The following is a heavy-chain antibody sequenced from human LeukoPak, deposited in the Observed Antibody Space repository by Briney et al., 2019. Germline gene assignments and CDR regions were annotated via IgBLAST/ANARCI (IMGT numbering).Heavy chain of an antibody. CDR2: INPNSGGT. CDR3: ARDVGFGESHLDY. D-gene: IGHD3-10*01. J-gene: IGHJ4*02. Sequence: QGLEWMGWINPNSGGTNYAQKFQGRVTMTRDTSISTAYMELSRLRSDDTAVYYCARDVGFGESHLDYWGQGTLVTVSS. V-gene: IGHV1-2*02.